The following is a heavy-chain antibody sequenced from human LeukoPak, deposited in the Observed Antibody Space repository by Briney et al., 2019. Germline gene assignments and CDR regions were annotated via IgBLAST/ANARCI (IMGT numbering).Heavy chain of an antibody. CDR2: INPDSGVT. Sequence: ASVKVSCKASGGTFSSYAISWVRQAPGQGLEWMGRINPDSGVTSYAQKFQGRVTMTRDTSISTVYMDLRSVRSDDTAGYYCAREAGGSGTYYIDYWGQGTLVTVSS. J-gene: IGHJ4*02. D-gene: IGHD3-10*01. CDR1: GGTFSSYA. CDR3: AREAGGSGTYYIDY. V-gene: IGHV1-2*06.